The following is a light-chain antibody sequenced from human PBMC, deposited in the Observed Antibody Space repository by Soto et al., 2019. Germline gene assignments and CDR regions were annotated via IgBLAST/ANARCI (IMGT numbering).Light chain of an antibody. CDR3: RAAQITSTT. Sequence: DIVMTQSPLSLPVTPGEPASISCRSSQSLLHSNGHNYLDWYLQKPGQSPQLLIYLRSNRASGVXDXXSGSGSGPVFPACTSRVHARYVWVRCRRAAQITSTTFGQMTKLKIK. CDR1: QSLLHSNGHNY. J-gene: IGKJ2*01. V-gene: IGKV2-28*01. CDR2: LRS.